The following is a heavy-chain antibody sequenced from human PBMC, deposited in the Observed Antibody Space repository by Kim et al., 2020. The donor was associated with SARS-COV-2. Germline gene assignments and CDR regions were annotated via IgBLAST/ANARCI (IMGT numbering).Heavy chain of an antibody. D-gene: IGHD4-17*01. CDR3: ARQRSADAFAI. J-gene: IGHJ3*02. CDR1: GGSISSSSYY. V-gene: IGHV4-39*01. Sequence: SETLCLTCTVSGGSISSSSYYWGWLGQPPGKGLVWTGSSYCSGSNYSNPFIKSRTTITENTSKTQFSLMLSSMTAAETAEYYCARQRSADAFAIWGQWT. CDR2: SYCSGSN.